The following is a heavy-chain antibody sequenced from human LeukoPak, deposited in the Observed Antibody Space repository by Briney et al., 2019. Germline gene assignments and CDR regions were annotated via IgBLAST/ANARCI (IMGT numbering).Heavy chain of an antibody. Sequence: GGSLRLSCAASGFTFSSYAMHWVRQAPGKGLEWVAVISYDGSNKYYADSVKGRFTISRDNSKNTLYLQMSSLRAEDTAVYYCARDSIAGATDYYYGMDVWGQGTTVTVSS. CDR2: ISYDGSNK. J-gene: IGHJ6*02. CDR1: GFTFSSYA. CDR3: ARDSIAGATDYYYGMDV. V-gene: IGHV3-30-3*01. D-gene: IGHD1-26*01.